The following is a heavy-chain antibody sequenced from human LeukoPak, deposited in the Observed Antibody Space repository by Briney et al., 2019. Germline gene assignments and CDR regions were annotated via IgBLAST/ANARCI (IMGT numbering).Heavy chain of an antibody. V-gene: IGHV3-7*01. CDR3: ARVSGGRFLEWSYYYYIDV. Sequence: GGSLRLSCAASGFTFSSYWMSWVRQAPGKGLEWVANIKQDGSEKYYVDSVKGRFTISRDNAKNSLYLQMNSLRAEDTAVYYCARVSGGRFLEWSYYYYIDVWGKGTTVTVSS. CDR2: IKQDGSEK. D-gene: IGHD3-3*01. J-gene: IGHJ6*03. CDR1: GFTFSSYW.